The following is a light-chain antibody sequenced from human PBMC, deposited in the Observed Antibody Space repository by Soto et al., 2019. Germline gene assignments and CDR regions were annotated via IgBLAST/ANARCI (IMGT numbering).Light chain of an antibody. CDR3: QHYNSYPPMYT. CDR2: KAS. CDR1: QTIGSL. J-gene: IGKJ2*01. Sequence: DIQMTQSPSTLSASVGDRVTITCRASQTIGSLLAWYQQKAGRAPKLLIYKASTLESGVPSRFSGSRSGTEFTLPLSSLQPDDFATYYCQHYNSYPPMYTFGQGTKLEI. V-gene: IGKV1-5*03.